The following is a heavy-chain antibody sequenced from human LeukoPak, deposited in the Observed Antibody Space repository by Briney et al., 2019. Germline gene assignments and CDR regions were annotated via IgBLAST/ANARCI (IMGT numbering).Heavy chain of an antibody. CDR3: ASQGGYCSSTSCYDWFDP. D-gene: IGHD2-2*01. CDR1: GGTFSSYA. V-gene: IGHV1-69*13. CDR2: IIPIFGTA. Sequence: SVKVSCKPSGGTFSSYAISWVRQAPAQGLEWMGGIIPIFGTANYAQKFQGRVTITADESTSTAYMELSRLRSDDTAVYYCASQGGYCSSTSCYDWFDPWGQGTLVTVSS. J-gene: IGHJ5*02.